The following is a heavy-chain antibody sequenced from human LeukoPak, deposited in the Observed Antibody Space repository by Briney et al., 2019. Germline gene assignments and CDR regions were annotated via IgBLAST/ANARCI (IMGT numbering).Heavy chain of an antibody. Sequence: SETLSLTCTVSGYSISSGYYWGWIRQPPGQGLEWIGSIYHSGSTYYNPSLKSRVTISVDTSKNQFSLKLSSVTAADTAVYYCARPFYGGNQEVFDYWGQGTLVTVSS. CDR3: ARPFYGGNQEVFDY. CDR2: IYHSGST. D-gene: IGHD4-23*01. V-gene: IGHV4-38-2*02. J-gene: IGHJ4*02. CDR1: GYSISSGYY.